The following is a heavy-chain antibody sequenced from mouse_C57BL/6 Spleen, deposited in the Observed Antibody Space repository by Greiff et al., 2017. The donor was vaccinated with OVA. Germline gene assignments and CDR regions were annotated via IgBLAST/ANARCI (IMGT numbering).Heavy chain of an antibody. Sequence: VQLQQPGAELVKPGASVKMSCKASGYTFTSYWITWVKQRPGQGLEWIGDIYPGSGSTNYNEKFKSKATLTVDTSSSTAYMQLSSLTSEDSAVYYCAREDYYQSLGYFDVWGTGTTVTVSS. D-gene: IGHD1-1*01. CDR2: IYPGSGST. CDR1: GYTFTSYW. J-gene: IGHJ1*03. V-gene: IGHV1-55*01. CDR3: AREDYYQSLGYFDV.